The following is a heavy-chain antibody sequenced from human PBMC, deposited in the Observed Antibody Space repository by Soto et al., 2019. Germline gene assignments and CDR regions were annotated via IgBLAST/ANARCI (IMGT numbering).Heavy chain of an antibody. V-gene: IGHV1-69*06. Sequence: QVQLVQSGAEVKKPGSSVKVSCKASGGTFSSYAISWVRQAPGQGLEWMGGIIPIFGTANYAQKFQGRVTMTEDTSTDTAYMELSSLRSEDTAVYYCATATSDYDFWSGYLPFDPWGQGTLVTVSS. CDR2: IIPIFGTA. CDR1: GGTFSSYA. D-gene: IGHD3-3*01. CDR3: ATATSDYDFWSGYLPFDP. J-gene: IGHJ5*02.